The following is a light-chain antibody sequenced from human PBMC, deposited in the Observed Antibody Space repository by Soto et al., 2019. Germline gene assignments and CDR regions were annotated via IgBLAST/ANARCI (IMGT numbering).Light chain of an antibody. CDR2: AAS. Sequence: EIVVTQSPGILSVSPGDRATLSCRASQSVSTNLAWYQQKPGQAPTLLIYAASTRATGIPARFTGSGSGTDFTLTISSLQSEDFAVYYCQQRMTWPPITFGQGTRLEIK. CDR1: QSVSTN. CDR3: QQRMTWPPIT. V-gene: IGKV3-15*01. J-gene: IGKJ5*01.